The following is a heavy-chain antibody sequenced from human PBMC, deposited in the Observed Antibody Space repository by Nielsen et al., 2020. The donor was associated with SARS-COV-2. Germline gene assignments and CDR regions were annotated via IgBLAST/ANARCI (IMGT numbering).Heavy chain of an antibody. J-gene: IGHJ4*02. CDR1: GFTFSSYA. CDR2: ISGSGGST. Sequence: GGSLRLSCAASGFTFSSYAMSWVRQAPGKGLEWVSAISGSGGSTYYADSVKGRFTISRDNSKNTLYLQMNSLRAEDTALYYCARDLATVTTCIGYWGQGTLVTVSS. CDR3: ARDLATVTTCIGY. V-gene: IGHV3-23*01. D-gene: IGHD4-17*01.